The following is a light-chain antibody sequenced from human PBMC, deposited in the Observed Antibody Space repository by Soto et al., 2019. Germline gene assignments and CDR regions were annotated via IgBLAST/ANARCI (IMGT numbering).Light chain of an antibody. J-gene: IGKJ2*01. CDR3: QQSYNAPA. Sequence: DIQMTQSPSSLSASVGDRVAITCRASQNISSFLNWYREKPGKAPNLLIYAASSLQSRVPSRFSDSGSGTDFTLTISSLQPEDFATYFCQQSYNAPAFGQGTKLEI. V-gene: IGKV1-39*01. CDR1: QNISSF. CDR2: AAS.